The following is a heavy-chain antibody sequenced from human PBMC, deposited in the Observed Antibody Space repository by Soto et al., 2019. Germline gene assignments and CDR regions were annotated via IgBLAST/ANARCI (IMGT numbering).Heavy chain of an antibody. V-gene: IGHV1-2*04. J-gene: IGHJ6*02. CDR2: INPNSGGT. CDR1: GYTFTGYY. Sequence: GASVKVSCKASGYTFTGYYMHWVRQAPGQGLEWMGWINPNSGGTNYAQKFQGWVTMTRDTSISTAYMELSRLRSDDTAVYYCARGSPGEWELPTLDYGMDVWGQGTTVTVSS. CDR3: ARGSPGEWELPTLDYGMDV. D-gene: IGHD1-26*01.